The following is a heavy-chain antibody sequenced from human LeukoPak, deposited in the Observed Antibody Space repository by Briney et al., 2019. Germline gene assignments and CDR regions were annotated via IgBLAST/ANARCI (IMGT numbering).Heavy chain of an antibody. D-gene: IGHD3-10*01. CDR1: GFTFNNYA. Sequence: GGSLRLSCAASGFTFNNYAMSWVRQAPGKGLEWVSAISGSGVSTYYADSVKGRFTISRDNSKNTLYLQMNSLRAEDTAVYYCALSYYGSGTSFDYWGQGTLVTVSS. CDR2: ISGSGVST. CDR3: ALSYYGSGTSFDY. V-gene: IGHV3-23*01. J-gene: IGHJ4*02.